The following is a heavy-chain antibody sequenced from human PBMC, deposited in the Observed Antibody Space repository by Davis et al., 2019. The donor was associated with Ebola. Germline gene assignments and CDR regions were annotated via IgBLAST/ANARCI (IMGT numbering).Heavy chain of an antibody. V-gene: IGHV3-33*01. CDR1: GFTFSSYG. CDR2: IWYDGSNK. J-gene: IGHJ4*02. Sequence: GESLKISCAASGFTFSSYGMHCVRQAPGKGLEWVAVIWYDGSNKYYADSVKGRFTISRDNSKNTLYLQMNSLRAEDTAVYYCERDFSKETRWFGELVDYWGQGTLVTVSS. CDR3: ERDFSKETRWFGELVDY. D-gene: IGHD3-10*01.